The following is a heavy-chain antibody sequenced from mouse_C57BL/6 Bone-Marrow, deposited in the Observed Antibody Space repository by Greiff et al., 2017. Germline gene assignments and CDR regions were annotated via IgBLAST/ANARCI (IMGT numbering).Heavy chain of an antibody. V-gene: IGHV1-81*01. CDR2: ISPRSGNT. CDR1: GYTFTSYG. CDR3: ASFYYYGSSYDY. Sequence: VKLQESGAELARPGASVKLSCKASGYTFTSYGISWVKQRTGQGLEWIGEISPRSGNTYYNEKFKGKATLTADKSSSTAYMELRSLTSEDSAVYFCASFYYYGSSYDYWGQGTTLTVSS. D-gene: IGHD1-1*01. J-gene: IGHJ2*01.